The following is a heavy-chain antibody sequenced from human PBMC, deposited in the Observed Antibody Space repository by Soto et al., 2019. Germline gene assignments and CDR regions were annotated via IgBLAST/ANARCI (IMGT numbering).Heavy chain of an antibody. CDR3: AKKGLGPLATYCTTGDCHYAFDV. CDR2: ISGGGDGT. CDR1: GFTFYNYA. J-gene: IGHJ3*01. Sequence: EVQLLESGGGLVRPGGSLRLSCAASGFTFYNYAMNWVRQAPGKGLEWVSTISGGGDGTYYADSVKGRFTISRDNSSNTVYLQMNSLRAEDTAVYYCAKKGLGPLATYCTTGDCHYAFDVWGQGTLVTVSS. V-gene: IGHV3-23*01. D-gene: IGHD2-8*01.